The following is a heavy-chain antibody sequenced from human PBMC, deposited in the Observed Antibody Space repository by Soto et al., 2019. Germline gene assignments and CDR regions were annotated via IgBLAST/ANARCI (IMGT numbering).Heavy chain of an antibody. CDR1: GDSIISYF. V-gene: IGHV4-59*01. CDR2: LHYSGST. Sequence: SETLSLTCTVSGDSIISYFWSWIRQPPGKGLEWIGYLHYSGSTNYNPSLKGRVTTSVDTSQNQVSLSLSSVTAADTAVYYCARVRGFSSSSGYYYDYYGMDVWGQGTTVTVSS. D-gene: IGHD6-6*01. CDR3: ARVRGFSSSSGYYYDYYGMDV. J-gene: IGHJ6*02.